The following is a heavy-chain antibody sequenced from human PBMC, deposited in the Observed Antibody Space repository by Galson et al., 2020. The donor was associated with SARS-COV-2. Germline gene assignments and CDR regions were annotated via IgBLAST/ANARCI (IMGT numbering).Heavy chain of an antibody. CDR1: GYTLTELS. Sequence: GASVTVSCKVSGYTLTELSMPWVRQVPGKGLEWMGGFDPEDGETIYAQTFQGRVTMTEDTSTDTAYMELSSLRSEDTAVYYCATSRATPYYYGSGSLNWFDPWGQGTLVTVSS. CDR2: FDPEDGET. J-gene: IGHJ5*02. V-gene: IGHV1-24*01. D-gene: IGHD3-10*01. CDR3: ATSRATPYYYGSGSLNWFDP.